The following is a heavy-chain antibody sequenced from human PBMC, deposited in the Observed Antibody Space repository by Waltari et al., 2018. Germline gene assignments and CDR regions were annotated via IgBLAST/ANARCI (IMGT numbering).Heavy chain of an antibody. J-gene: IGHJ5*02. V-gene: IGHV4-39*01. CDR3: ARMAKHIAAAGTDL. Sequence: QLQLQESGPGLVKPSETLSLICSVSGGTIRSSSYYWAWIRQPPGEGLEWIGSLFLSGSGNTYYNASLESRVTISVDASKNQFSLSLTSATAADTAVYYCARMAKHIAAAGTDLWGQGALVTVSS. D-gene: IGHD6-13*01. CDR2: LFLSGSGNT. CDR1: GGTIRSSSYY.